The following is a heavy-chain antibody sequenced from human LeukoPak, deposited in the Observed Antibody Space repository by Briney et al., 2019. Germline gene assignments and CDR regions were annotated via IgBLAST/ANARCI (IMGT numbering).Heavy chain of an antibody. CDR1: GFTFSSYA. CDR3: VKDRSITMVRGANWFDP. CDR2: ISGSGGST. D-gene: IGHD3-10*01. Sequence: GASLRPSCAASGFTFSSYAMSWVRQDPGKGLEWVSAISGSGGSTYYADSVKGRFTISRDNSKNTLYLQMNSLRAEDTAVYYCVKDRSITMVRGANWFDPWGQGTLVTVSS. J-gene: IGHJ5*02. V-gene: IGHV3-23*01.